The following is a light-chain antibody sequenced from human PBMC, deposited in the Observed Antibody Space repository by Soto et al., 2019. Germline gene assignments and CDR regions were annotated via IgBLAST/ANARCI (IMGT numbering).Light chain of an antibody. V-gene: IGLV4-69*01. J-gene: IGLJ1*01. CDR2: LNNDGSH. CDR1: SGHSSYA. CDR3: QTWGTGPFV. Sequence: QLVLTQSPSASASLGASVKLTCTLSSGHSSYAIAWHQQQPEKGPRYLMKLNNDGSHSKGDGIPDRFSGSSSGAGRYLTISSLQSEDEADYYCQTWGTGPFVFGTGTKVTVL.